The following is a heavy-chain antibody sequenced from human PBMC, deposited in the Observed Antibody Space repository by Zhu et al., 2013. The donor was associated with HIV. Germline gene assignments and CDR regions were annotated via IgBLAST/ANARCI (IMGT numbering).Heavy chain of an antibody. J-gene: IGHJ6*04. CDR2: INPKNGVT. CDR3: ASHTGVVSVVRGAGMDV. V-gene: IGHV1-2*02. CDR1: GYTFTSHG. Sequence: QVQLVQSGAEVKKPGASVKVSCKASGYTFTSHGISWVRQAPGQGLEWMGWINPKNGVTGYPQKFQGRVTMTRDTSINTAYMELSNLTFDDTATYYCASHTGVVSVVRGAGMDVWGTGTTVIVSS. D-gene: IGHD3-10*01.